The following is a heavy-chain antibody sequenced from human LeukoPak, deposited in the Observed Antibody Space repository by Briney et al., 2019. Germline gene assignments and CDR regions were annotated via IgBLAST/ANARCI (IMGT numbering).Heavy chain of an antibody. CDR3: ARGRRLRFLEWLPAPFDY. V-gene: IGHV4-34*01. CDR2: INHSGST. Sequence: SETLSLTCAVYGGSFSGYYWSWIRQPPGKGLEWIGEINHSGSTNYNPSLKSRVTISVDTSKNQFSLKLSSVTAADTAVYYCARGRRLRFLEWLPAPFDYWGQGTLVTVSS. D-gene: IGHD3-3*01. J-gene: IGHJ4*02. CDR1: GGSFSGYY.